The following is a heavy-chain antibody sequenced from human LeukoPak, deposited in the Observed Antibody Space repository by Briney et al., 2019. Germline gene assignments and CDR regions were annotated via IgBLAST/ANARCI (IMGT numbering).Heavy chain of an antibody. V-gene: IGHV3-11*04. Sequence: GGSLRLSCAASGFTFSDYYMTWFRQAPGKGLEWVSYISSSGSTIYYADSVKGRFTISRDNSKNTLYLQMNSLRAEDTAVYYCAKSRITMVRGVLYYFDYWGQGTLVTVSS. CDR3: AKSRITMVRGVLYYFDY. D-gene: IGHD3-10*01. J-gene: IGHJ4*02. CDR1: GFTFSDYY. CDR2: ISSSGSTI.